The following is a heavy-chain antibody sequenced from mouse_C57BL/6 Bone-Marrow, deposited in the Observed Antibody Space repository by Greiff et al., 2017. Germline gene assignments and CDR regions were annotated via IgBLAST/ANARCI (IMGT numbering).Heavy chain of an antibody. D-gene: IGHD2-4*01. CDR3: ARHDYDENY. CDR2: ISSGGSYT. CDR1: GFTFSSYG. V-gene: IGHV5-6*01. J-gene: IGHJ2*01. Sequence: VQLKESGGDLVKPGGSLKLSCAASGFTFSSYGMSWVRQTPDKRLEWVATISSGGSYTYYPDSVKGRFTISRDNAKNTLYLQMSSLKSEDTAMYYCARHDYDENYWGQGTTLTVAS.